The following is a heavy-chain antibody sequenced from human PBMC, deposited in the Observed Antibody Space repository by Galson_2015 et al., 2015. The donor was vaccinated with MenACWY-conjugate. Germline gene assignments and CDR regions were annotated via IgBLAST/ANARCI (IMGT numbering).Heavy chain of an antibody. D-gene: IGHD5-18*01. CDR3: ARSLGSYGSFYKGMDV. Sequence: SVKVSSKSSGYTFICYYMHWVQPAPGQGLEWMGWINPSSGDTNNAQKFQGWVYMTRDTSLITAYMELSRLTPDDTPVYYGARSLGSYGSFYKGMDVWGQGTTVTVSS. CDR2: INPSSGDT. V-gene: IGHV1-2*04. J-gene: IGHJ6*02. CDR1: GYTFICYY.